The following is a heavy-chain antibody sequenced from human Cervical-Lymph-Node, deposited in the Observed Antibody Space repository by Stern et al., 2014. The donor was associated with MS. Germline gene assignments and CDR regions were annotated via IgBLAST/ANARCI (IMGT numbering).Heavy chain of an antibody. CDR1: GGSIRSFY. J-gene: IGHJ4*02. V-gene: IGHV4-59*01. D-gene: IGHD1-1*01. CDR3: ARDRGNNWNFEGYFDY. Sequence: QVQLVESGPGLVKPSETLSLTCTVSGGSIRSFYCSWIRQPPGKGLEWMAHIHNSGSARDNPSLKSRVTRSADTSKNQCSLKLSSVTAADTAVYYCARDRGNNWNFEGYFDYWGQGTPVTVSS. CDR2: IHNSGSA.